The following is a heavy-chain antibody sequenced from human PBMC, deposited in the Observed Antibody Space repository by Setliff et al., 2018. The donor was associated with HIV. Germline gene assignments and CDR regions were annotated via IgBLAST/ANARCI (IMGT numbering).Heavy chain of an antibody. CDR2: INHSGST. D-gene: IGHD3-10*01. J-gene: IGHJ6*03. Sequence: SETLSLTCAVYGGSFSGYYWSWIRQPPGKGLEWIGEINHSGSTNYNPSLKSRVTISVDTSKNQFSLKLSSVTAADTAVYYCARAKFRGVYFYYMDVWGKGATVTVSS. CDR1: GGSFSGYY. CDR3: ARAKFRGVYFYYMDV. V-gene: IGHV4-34*01.